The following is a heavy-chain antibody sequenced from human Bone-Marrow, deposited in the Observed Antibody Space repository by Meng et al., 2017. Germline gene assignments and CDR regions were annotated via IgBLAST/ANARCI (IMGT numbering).Heavy chain of an antibody. D-gene: IGHD5-24*01. CDR3: AGGDGYNRYFDY. Sequence: QLQLQESGSGLVKPSQTLSLTCAVSGGSISSDNYPWSWIRQPPGKGLESIGYIYHSGTDYYNPSLESRVTISVDRSKNQFSLELSSVTAADTAVYYCAGGDGYNRYFDYWGQGTLVTVSS. J-gene: IGHJ4*02. CDR1: GGSISSDNYP. CDR2: IYHSGTD. V-gene: IGHV4-30-2*01.